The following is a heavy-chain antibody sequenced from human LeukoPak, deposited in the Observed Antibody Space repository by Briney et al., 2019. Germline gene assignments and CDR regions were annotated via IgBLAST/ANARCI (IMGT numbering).Heavy chain of an antibody. D-gene: IGHD3-10*01. CDR3: ERDEELWFAIDY. CDR2: SYYSGST. J-gene: IGHJ4*02. V-gene: IGHV4-39*07. Sequence: SETLSLTCTVSGGSISSSSYYWVWIRQPPGKGLEWIGSSYYSGSTYYNPSLKRRVTISVDTSKNQFSQKLSSVNDAATDVYYCERDEELWFAIDYWGQGTIVTVSS. CDR1: GGSISSSSYY.